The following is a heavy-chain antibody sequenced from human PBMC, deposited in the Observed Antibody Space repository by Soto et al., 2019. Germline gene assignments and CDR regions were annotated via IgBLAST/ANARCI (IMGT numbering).Heavy chain of an antibody. Sequence: GGSVRLSCAASGFTFSSYAMSWVRQAPGKGPEWVSGITTSGDRTDYADSVKGRFTISRDNAKNSLYLQMNSLRAEDTAVYYCARDSSHAAAGTTLFGYWGQGTLVTVSS. CDR1: GFTFSSYA. V-gene: IGHV3-23*01. J-gene: IGHJ4*02. CDR3: ARDSSHAAAGTTLFGY. CDR2: ITTSGDRT. D-gene: IGHD6-13*01.